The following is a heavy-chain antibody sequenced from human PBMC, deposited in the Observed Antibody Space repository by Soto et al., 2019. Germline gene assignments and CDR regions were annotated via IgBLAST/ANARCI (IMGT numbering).Heavy chain of an antibody. D-gene: IGHD1-7*01. V-gene: IGHV3-23*01. CDR2: SSATGAGT. Sequence: GGSLRLSCAASGFTFSSYGMTWVRQAPGKGLEWVSFSSATGAGTYYADSVKGRFTISRDNSKNTLYLQMTSLRADDTAVYYCAKDSRAGGNYGFYSDFWGQGALATVYS. CDR1: GFTFSSYG. CDR3: AKDSRAGGNYGFYSDF. J-gene: IGHJ4*02.